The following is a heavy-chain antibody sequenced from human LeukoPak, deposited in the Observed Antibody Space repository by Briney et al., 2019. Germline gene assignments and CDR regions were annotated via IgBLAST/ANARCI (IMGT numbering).Heavy chain of an antibody. V-gene: IGHV3-11*04. CDR3: ARCWANIGSYHYYYMDV. CDR2: ISLSGTTI. CDR1: GFTFSDYY. J-gene: IGHJ6*03. Sequence: GGSLRLSCAASGFTFSDYYMIWIRQARGKGLEWVSYISLSGTTIYYADSVKGRFTISRDNAKNSLYLQMNSLRAEDTAVYYCARCWANIGSYHYYYMDVWGKGTTVTVSS. D-gene: IGHD2-15*01.